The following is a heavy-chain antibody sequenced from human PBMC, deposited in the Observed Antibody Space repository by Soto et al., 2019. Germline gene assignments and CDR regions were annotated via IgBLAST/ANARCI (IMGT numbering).Heavy chain of an antibody. J-gene: IGHJ4*02. CDR3: AGRKRYSSSSSVDY. D-gene: IGHD6-6*01. V-gene: IGHV1-69*02. CDR1: GGTFSSYT. Sequence: QVQLVQSGAEVKKPGSSVKVSCKASGGTFSSYTISWVRQAPGQGLEWMGRIIPILGIANYAQKFQGRVTITADKSTSTADMELSSLRSEDTAGYYCAGRKRYSSSSSVDYWGQGTLVTVSS. CDR2: IIPILGIA.